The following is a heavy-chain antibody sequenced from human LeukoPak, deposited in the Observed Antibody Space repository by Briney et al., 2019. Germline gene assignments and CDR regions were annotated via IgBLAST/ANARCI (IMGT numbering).Heavy chain of an antibody. CDR3: ARDGGAGTPWAFDI. J-gene: IGHJ3*02. CDR1: GFTFSSYS. CDR2: ISSSSSYI. D-gene: IGHD6-25*01. Sequence: GGSLRLSCAASGFTFSSYSMNWVRQAPGKGLEWVSSISSSSSYIYYADSVKGRFTISRDNAKSSLYLQMNSLRAEDTALYYCARDGGAGTPWAFDIWGQGTMVTVSS. V-gene: IGHV3-21*01.